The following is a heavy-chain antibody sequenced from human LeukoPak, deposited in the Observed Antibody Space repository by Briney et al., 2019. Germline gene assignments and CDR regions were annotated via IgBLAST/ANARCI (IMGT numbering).Heavy chain of an antibody. D-gene: IGHD5-12*01. J-gene: IGHJ4*02. CDR2: IYYTGST. Sequence: SETLSLTCTVSGGSISSSSYYWGWIRQPPGKGLEWIGSIYYTGSTYYNPSLRSRVTISVDSSENQFSLKLSSVTAADTAVYYCAGLAYGYVQGYWGQGTLVTVSS. CDR1: GGSISSSSYY. V-gene: IGHV4-39*07. CDR3: AGLAYGYVQGY.